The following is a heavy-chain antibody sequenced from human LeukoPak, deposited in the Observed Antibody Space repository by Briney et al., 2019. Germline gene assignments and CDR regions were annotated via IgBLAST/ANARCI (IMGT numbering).Heavy chain of an antibody. D-gene: IGHD1-26*01. CDR2: IIPIFGTA. CDR1: GGTFSSYA. Sequence: SVKVSCKASGGTFSSYAISWVRQAPGQGLEWMGGIIPIFGTANYAQKFQGRVSITTDESTSTAYMELSSLRSEDTAVYYCATRPGLGAHYYFDYWGQGTLVTVSS. J-gene: IGHJ4*02. CDR3: ATRPGLGAHYYFDY. V-gene: IGHV1-69*05.